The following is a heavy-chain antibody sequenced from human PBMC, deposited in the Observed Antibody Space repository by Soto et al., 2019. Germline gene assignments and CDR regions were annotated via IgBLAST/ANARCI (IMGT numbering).Heavy chain of an antibody. D-gene: IGHD3-3*01. CDR1: GGSISSYY. CDR2: IYYSGST. J-gene: IGHJ4*02. Sequence: QVQLQESGPGLVKPSETLSLTCTVSGGSISSYYWSWIRQPPGKGLEWIGYIYYSGSTNYNPSLKSRVTISVDTSKNQFSLKLSSVTAADTAVYYCARARISNYDFLEWLLETPYFDYWGQGTLVTVSS. CDR3: ARARISNYDFLEWLLETPYFDY. V-gene: IGHV4-59*01.